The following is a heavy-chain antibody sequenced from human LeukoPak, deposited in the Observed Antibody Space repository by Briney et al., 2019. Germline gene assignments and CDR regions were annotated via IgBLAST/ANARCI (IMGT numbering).Heavy chain of an antibody. CDR3: ARRRTLDYYGSGSYPKHAFDI. CDR2: INHSGST. CDR1: GGSFSGYY. Sequence: SETLSLTCAVYGGSFSGYYWSWIRQPPGKGLEWIGEINHSGSTNYNPSLKSRVTISVDTSKNQFSLKLSSVTAADTAVYYCARRRTLDYYGSGSYPKHAFDIWGQGTMVTVSS. J-gene: IGHJ3*02. V-gene: IGHV4-34*01. D-gene: IGHD3-10*01.